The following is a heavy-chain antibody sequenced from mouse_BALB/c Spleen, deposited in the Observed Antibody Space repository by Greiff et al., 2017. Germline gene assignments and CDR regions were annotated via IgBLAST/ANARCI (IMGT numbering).Heavy chain of an antibody. CDR2: MNPNNGGT. V-gene: IGHV1-18*01. CDR1: GYTFTEYT. J-gene: IGHJ1*01. Sequence: EVQLQQSGPELVKPGASLKLSCKTSGYTFTEYTMYWVKQSHGKSLEWIVGMNPNNGGTSYNQKFKGKATLSVDKSSSTAYMELRSLTSEDAAVYYCARGLPYYWYFDVWGEGTTVTVSS. CDR3: ARGLPYYWYFDV. D-gene: IGHD2-2*01.